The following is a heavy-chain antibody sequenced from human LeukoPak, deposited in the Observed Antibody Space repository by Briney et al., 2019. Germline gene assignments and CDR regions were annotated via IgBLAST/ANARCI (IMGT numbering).Heavy chain of an antibody. CDR3: AKDGHSGYEDAQLFTWFDP. V-gene: IGHV3-23*01. CDR2: ISGSGGST. Sequence: GGSLRLSCAASGFTFSSYAMSWVRQAPGKGLEWVSAISGSGGSTYYADSVKGRFTISRDNSKNTLYLQMNSLRAEDTAVYYCAKDGHSGYEDAQLFTWFDPWGQGTLVTVSS. D-gene: IGHD5-12*01. J-gene: IGHJ5*02. CDR1: GFTFSSYA.